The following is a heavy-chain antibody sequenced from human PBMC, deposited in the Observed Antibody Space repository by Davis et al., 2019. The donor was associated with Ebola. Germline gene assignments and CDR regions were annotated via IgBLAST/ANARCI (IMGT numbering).Heavy chain of an antibody. D-gene: IGHD3-22*01. CDR1: GFTFSSYG. CDR3: ARDYYDSSGYYNSAY. CDR2: ISYDGSNK. V-gene: IGHV3-30*03. J-gene: IGHJ4*02. Sequence: GESLKISCAASGFTFSSYGMHWVRQAPGKGLEWVAVISYDGSNKYYADSVKGRFTISRDNSKNTLYLQMNSLRDEDTAVYYCARDYYDSSGYYNSAYWGQGTLVTVSS.